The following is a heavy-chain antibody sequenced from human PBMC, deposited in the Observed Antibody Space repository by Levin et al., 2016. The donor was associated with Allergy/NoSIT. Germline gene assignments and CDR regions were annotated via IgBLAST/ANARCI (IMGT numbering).Heavy chain of an antibody. J-gene: IGHJ4*02. CDR2: ISGSGGTT. D-gene: IGHD2-15*01. Sequence: GGSLRLSCAASGFTFSNYAMTWVRQAPGKGLEWVSGISGSGGTTYYADSVKGRFTISRDNSKNTLYLQVGSLRAEDTAIYYCAKERMEDIVVVSFDYWGQGTLVTVSS. CDR3: AKERMEDIVVVSFDY. CDR1: GFTFSNYA. V-gene: IGHV3-23*01.